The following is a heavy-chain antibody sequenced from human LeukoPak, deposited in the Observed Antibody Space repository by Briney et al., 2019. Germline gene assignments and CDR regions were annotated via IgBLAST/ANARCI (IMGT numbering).Heavy chain of an antibody. V-gene: IGHV3-33*01. CDR3: AREGGTYDSSGYFDY. J-gene: IGHJ4*02. CDR2: IWYDGSNK. D-gene: IGHD3-22*01. CDR1: GFTFSSYG. Sequence: PGGSLRLSCAASGFTFSSYGMHWVRQAPGKGLEWVAVIWYDGSNKYYADSVKGRFTISRDNSKNTLYLQMNSLRAEDTAVYYCAREGGTYDSSGYFDYWGQGTLVTVSS.